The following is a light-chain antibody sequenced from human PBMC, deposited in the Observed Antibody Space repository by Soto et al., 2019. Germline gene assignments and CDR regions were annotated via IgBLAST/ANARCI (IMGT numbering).Light chain of an antibody. J-gene: IGKJ5*01. Sequence: EVVLTQSPVTLSLSPGERATLSCRASQSFRGLLAWYQQKPGQAPRLLIYDACNRATGIPPRFSGSGSGTDFTLTISSLEPEDSAVYYCQQRHMWPIMFGQGTRLEIK. CDR2: DAC. CDR1: QSFRGL. V-gene: IGKV3-11*01. CDR3: QQRHMWPIM.